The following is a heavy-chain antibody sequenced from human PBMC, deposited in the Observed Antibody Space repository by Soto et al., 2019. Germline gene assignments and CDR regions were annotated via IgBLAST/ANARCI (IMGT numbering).Heavy chain of an antibody. CDR3: ARGVTMVRGVIHTPYFDY. D-gene: IGHD3-10*01. CDR1: GGSISSGGYY. Sequence: SETLSLTCTVSGGSISSGGYYWSWIRQHPGKGLEWIGYIYHSGSTYYNPSLKSRVTISVDTSKNQFSLKLSSVTAADTAVYYCARGVTMVRGVIHTPYFDYWGQGTLVTVSS. J-gene: IGHJ4*02. V-gene: IGHV4-31*02. CDR2: IYHSGST.